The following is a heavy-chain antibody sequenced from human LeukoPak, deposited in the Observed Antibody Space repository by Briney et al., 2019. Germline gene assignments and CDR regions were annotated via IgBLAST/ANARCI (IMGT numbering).Heavy chain of an antibody. Sequence: SETLSLTCAVYGGSFSGYYWSWIRQPPGKGLEWIGEINHSGSTNYNPSLKSRVTISVDTSKNQFSLKLSSVTAADTAVYYCASGKWELPKNYYCYGMDVWGQGTTVTVSS. CDR3: ASGKWELPKNYYCYGMDV. V-gene: IGHV4-34*01. J-gene: IGHJ6*02. CDR1: GGSFSGYY. D-gene: IGHD1-26*01. CDR2: INHSGST.